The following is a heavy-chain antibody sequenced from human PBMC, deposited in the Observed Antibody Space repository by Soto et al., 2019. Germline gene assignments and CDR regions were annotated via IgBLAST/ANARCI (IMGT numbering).Heavy chain of an antibody. D-gene: IGHD3-22*01. V-gene: IGHV3-33*01. CDR3: ARAEEVVDLKTWGRMDV. CDR2: IWYDGSIK. CDR1: GFTFNTYG. J-gene: IGHJ6*02. Sequence: QEQLVESGGGVVQPGRSLRLSCAASGFTFNTYGMHWVRQIPGKGLQWVAIIWYDGSIKYYEDSVKGRFTVSRDNSKNMLDFQMDSLRDEDTAVYYCARAEEVVDLKTWGRMDVWGQGTTVTVSS.